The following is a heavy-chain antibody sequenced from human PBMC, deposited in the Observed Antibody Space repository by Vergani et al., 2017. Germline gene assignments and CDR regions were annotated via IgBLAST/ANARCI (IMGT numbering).Heavy chain of an antibody. V-gene: IGHV5-10-1*03. Sequence: EVQLVQSGAEVKKPGESLRISCKGSGYSFTSYWISWVRQMPGKGLEWMGRIDPSDSYTNYSPSFQGHVTISADKSISTAYLQWSSLKASDTAMSYCANQPNTAAGDWYFDLWGRGTLVTVSS. D-gene: IGHD6-13*01. J-gene: IGHJ2*01. CDR2: IDPSDSYT. CDR1: GYSFTSYW. CDR3: ANQPNTAAGDWYFDL.